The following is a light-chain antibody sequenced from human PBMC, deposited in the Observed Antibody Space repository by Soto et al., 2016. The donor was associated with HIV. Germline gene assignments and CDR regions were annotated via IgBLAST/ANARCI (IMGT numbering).Light chain of an antibody. V-gene: IGKV1-39*01. J-gene: IGKJ2*01. CDR2: AAS. CDR1: QGITYY. CDR3: QQSDSSPPT. Sequence: DIQMTQSPSSLSASIGDRVTITCRASQGITYYLTWLQQKPGKAPKVLIYAASTLETGVPSRFSGSGSGTDFTLTISGLQIEDFATYYCQQSDSSPPTFGQGTKLEIK.